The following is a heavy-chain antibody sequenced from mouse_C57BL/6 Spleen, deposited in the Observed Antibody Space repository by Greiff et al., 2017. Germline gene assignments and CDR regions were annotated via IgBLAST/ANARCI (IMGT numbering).Heavy chain of an antibody. V-gene: IGHV1-26*01. CDR2: LNPNNGGT. CDR3: ARWGIRDWYFDV. CDR1: GYTFTDYY. J-gene: IGHJ1*03. D-gene: IGHD2-4*01. Sequence: EVQLQQSGPELVKPGASVKISCKASGYTFTDYYMNWVKQSHGKSLEWIGDLNPNNGGTSYNQKFKGKATLTVDKSSSTAYMELRSLTSEDSAVYYCARWGIRDWYFDVWGTGTTVTVSS.